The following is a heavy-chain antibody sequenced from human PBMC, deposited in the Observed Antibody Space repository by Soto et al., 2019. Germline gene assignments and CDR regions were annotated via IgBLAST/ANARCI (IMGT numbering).Heavy chain of an antibody. CDR1: GYTFTGYY. J-gene: IGHJ3*02. CDR3: ATPTTRRNGAFDI. D-gene: IGHD1-1*01. V-gene: IGHV1-2*04. Sequence: VASVKVSCKASGYTFTGYYMHWVRQAPGQGLEWMGWINPNSGGTNYAQKFQGWVTMTRDTSISTAYMELSRLRSDDTAVYYCATPTTRRNGAFDIWGQGTMVTVSS. CDR2: INPNSGGT.